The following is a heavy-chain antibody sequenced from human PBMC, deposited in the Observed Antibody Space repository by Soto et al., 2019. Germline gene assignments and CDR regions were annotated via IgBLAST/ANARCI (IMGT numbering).Heavy chain of an antibody. J-gene: IGHJ4*01. D-gene: IGHD2-21*02. CDR3: ARHDGVVLTASFDY. CDR1: GYSFTTYW. CDR2: IYPGDSDI. V-gene: IGHV5-51*01. Sequence: RGESLKISCQGSGYSFTTYWIGWVRQMPGKGLEWLGIIYPGDSDIRYSPSFQGQVTISADKSISTTYLQWSSLKASDTAMYYCARHDGVVLTASFDYWGQGTQVTVS.